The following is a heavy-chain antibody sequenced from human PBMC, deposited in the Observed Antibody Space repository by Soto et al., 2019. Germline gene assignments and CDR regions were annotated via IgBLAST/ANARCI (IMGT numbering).Heavy chain of an antibody. D-gene: IGHD2-21*02. CDR3: ARSYCGGDCPNNWFDP. CDR2: INAGNGNT. CDR1: GGTFSSYA. Sequence: GASVKVSCKASGGTFSSYAISWVRQAPGQGLEWMGWINAGNGNTKYSQKFQGRVTITRDKSASTAYMELGSLRSEDTAMYYCARSYCGGDCPNNWFDPWGQGTLVTVSS. V-gene: IGHV1-3*01. J-gene: IGHJ5*02.